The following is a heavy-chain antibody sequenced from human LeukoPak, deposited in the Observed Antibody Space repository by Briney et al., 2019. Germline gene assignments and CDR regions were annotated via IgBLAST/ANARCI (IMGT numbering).Heavy chain of an antibody. V-gene: IGHV4-34*01. CDR3: ARGLTIWFGESDDAFDI. CDR1: GESFSGYY. J-gene: IGHJ3*02. D-gene: IGHD3-10*01. Sequence: SETLSLTCAVYGESFSGYYWSWIRQPPGKGLEWIGEINHSGSTNYNPSLKSRVTISVDTSKNQFSLKLSSVTAADTAVYYCARGLTIWFGESDDAFDIWGQGTMVTVSS. CDR2: INHSGST.